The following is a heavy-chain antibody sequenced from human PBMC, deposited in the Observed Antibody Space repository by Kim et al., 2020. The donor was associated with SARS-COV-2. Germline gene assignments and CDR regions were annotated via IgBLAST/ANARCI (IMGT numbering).Heavy chain of an antibody. D-gene: IGHD6-13*01. CDR1: GYSFTSYW. J-gene: IGHJ4*02. CDR2: IYPGDSDT. Sequence: GESLKISCKGSGYSFTSYWIGWVRQMPGKGLEWMGIIYPGDSDTRYTPSFQGKVTISADKSISTAYLQCSSLKASDTAMYYCARHPSSSSPFDYWGQGTLVTVSS. CDR3: ARHPSSSSPFDY. V-gene: IGHV5-51*01.